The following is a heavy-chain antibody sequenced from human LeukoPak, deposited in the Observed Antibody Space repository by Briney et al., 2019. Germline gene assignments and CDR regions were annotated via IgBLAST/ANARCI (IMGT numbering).Heavy chain of an antibody. J-gene: IGHJ6*01. V-gene: IGHV1-8*01. Sequence: EASVKVSCKASGYTFSSSDINWVRQATGQGLEWLGWMNPNSGNTGYAQKFQDRVTMTRDTSISTAYMELSSLRSEDTAVYYCARRWTAYYFGMDVWGQGTTVTVSS. CDR2: MNPNSGNT. D-gene: IGHD4-23*01. CDR3: ARRWTAYYFGMDV. CDR1: GYTFSSSD.